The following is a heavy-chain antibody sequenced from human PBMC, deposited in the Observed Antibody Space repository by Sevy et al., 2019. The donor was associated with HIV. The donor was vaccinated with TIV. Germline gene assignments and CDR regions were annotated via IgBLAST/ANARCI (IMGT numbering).Heavy chain of an antibody. CDR1: GGTFSSYA. Sequence: ASVKVSCKASGGTFSSYAISWVRQAPGQGLEWMGGIIPIFGTANYAQKFQGRVTITADESTSTAYMELSSLRSEDTAVYYCARESYYYDSSGYFYYYYGMDVWGQGTTVTVSS. V-gene: IGHV1-69*13. CDR2: IIPIFGTA. CDR3: ARESYYYDSSGYFYYYYGMDV. J-gene: IGHJ6*02. D-gene: IGHD3-22*01.